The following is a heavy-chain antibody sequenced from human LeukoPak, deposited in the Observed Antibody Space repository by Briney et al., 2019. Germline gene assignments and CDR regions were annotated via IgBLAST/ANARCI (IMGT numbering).Heavy chain of an antibody. V-gene: IGHV7-4-1*02. CDR1: GYTFTSYA. J-gene: IGHJ3*02. Sequence: ASVKVSCKASGYTFTSYAMNWVRQAPGQGLEWMRWINTNTGNPTYAQGFTGRFVFSLDTSVSTAYLQISSLKAEDTAVYYCARDRSYYSLWGKPIDAFDIWGQGTMVTVSS. CDR2: INTNTGNP. D-gene: IGHD1-26*01. CDR3: ARDRSYYSLWGKPIDAFDI.